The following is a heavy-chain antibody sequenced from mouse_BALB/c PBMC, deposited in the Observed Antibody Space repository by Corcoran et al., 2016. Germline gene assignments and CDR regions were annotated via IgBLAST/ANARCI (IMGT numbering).Heavy chain of an antibody. V-gene: IGHV9-3-1*01. D-gene: IGHD3-3*01. CDR2: INTYTGEP. J-gene: IGHJ2*01. CDR3: ARGTHYFDY. Sequence: QIQLVQSGPELKKPGETVKISCKASGYTFTNYGMNWVKQAPGKGLKWMGWINTYTGEPTYADAFKGRFAFSLETSASTAYLQINNLKNEDTATYFCARGTHYFDYWGQGTTLTVSS. CDR1: GYTFTNYG.